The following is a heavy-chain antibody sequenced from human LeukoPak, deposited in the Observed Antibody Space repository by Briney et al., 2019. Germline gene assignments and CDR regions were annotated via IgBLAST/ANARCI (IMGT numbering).Heavy chain of an antibody. CDR1: GFIFSSYS. V-gene: IGHV3-21*01. J-gene: IGHJ6*03. CDR2: ISSSSSYI. CDR3: ARSIAVAGTPYYYYYMDV. D-gene: IGHD6-19*01. Sequence: PGGSLRLSCAASGFIFSSYSMNWVRQAPGKGLEWVSSISSSSSYIYFADSVKGRFTISRDNAKNSLYLQMNSLRAEDTAVYYCARSIAVAGTPYYYYYMDVWGKGTTVTVSS.